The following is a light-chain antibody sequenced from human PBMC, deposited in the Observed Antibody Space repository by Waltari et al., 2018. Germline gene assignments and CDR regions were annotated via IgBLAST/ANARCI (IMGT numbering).Light chain of an antibody. J-gene: IGLJ2*01. V-gene: IGLV6-57*04. CDR1: SGNIGSSY. CDR3: QAYDSSNRWS. CDR2: RDK. Sequence: NFMLTQPHSVSEAPGKTVTISCTRSSGNIGSSYVQWYQQRPGSVPTAMIYRDKERPSGGPERVSGSSDRSSNSAFLTISGLKSEDEADYYCQAYDSSNRWSFGGGTKLTVL.